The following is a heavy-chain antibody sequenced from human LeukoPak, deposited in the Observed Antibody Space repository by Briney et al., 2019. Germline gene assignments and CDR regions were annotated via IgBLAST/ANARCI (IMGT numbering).Heavy chain of an antibody. CDR3: ARGGRWYYYDSRFDY. CDR1: GGSISSSSYY. Sequence: PSETLSLTCTVSGGSISSSSYYWGWIRQPPGKGLEWIGSIYYSGSTYYNPSLKSRVTISVDTSKNQSSLKLSSVTAADTAVYYCARGGRWYYYDSRFDYWGQGTLVTVSS. D-gene: IGHD3-22*01. J-gene: IGHJ4*02. CDR2: IYYSGST. V-gene: IGHV4-39*07.